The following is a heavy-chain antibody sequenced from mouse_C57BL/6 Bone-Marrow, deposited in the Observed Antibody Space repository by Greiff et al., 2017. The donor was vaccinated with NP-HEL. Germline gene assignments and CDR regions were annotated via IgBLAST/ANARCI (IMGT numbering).Heavy chain of an antibody. V-gene: IGHV1-61*01. CDR2: IYPSDSEN. Sequence: VQLQQPGAELVRPGSSVKLSCKASGYTFTSYWMDWVKQRPGQGLEWIGNIYPSDSENHYNQKFKDKATLTVDKSSSTAYMQLSSLTSEASAVYYCARDGLRLGGAWFAYWGQGTLATVSA. CDR1: GYTFTSYW. J-gene: IGHJ3*01. CDR3: ARDGLRLGGAWFAY. D-gene: IGHD3-3*01.